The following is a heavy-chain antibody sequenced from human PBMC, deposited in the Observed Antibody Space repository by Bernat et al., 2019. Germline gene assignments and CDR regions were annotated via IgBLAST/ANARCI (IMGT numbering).Heavy chain of an antibody. CDR2: IYYIGST. Sequence: QVQLQESGPGLVKPSQTLSLTCPVSGGSISSGYYWSWIRQHPGKGLEWIGYIYYIGSTYYNPSLKSRVTISIDTSKNQLSLKLTSVTAADTAVYYCARLNYYDSSGYYYYFDSWGQGTLVTVSS. D-gene: IGHD3-22*01. CDR1: GGSISSGYY. J-gene: IGHJ4*02. CDR3: ARLNYYDSSGYYYYFDS. V-gene: IGHV4-31*03.